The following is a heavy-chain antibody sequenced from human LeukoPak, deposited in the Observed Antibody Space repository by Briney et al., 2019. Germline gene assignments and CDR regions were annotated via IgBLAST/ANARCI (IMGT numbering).Heavy chain of an antibody. CDR1: GDSVSSNSAA. CDR2: TYYRSKWDN. V-gene: IGHV6-1*01. D-gene: IGHD5-18*01. Sequence: SQTLALTCTISGDSVSSNSAAWNWIRQSPLTGLEWLGRTYYRSKWDNDYEASVKSRITLNADTSKKPISLERYILTLDYTAGYYCARSPPILLRYFYRDVWGKWATVTVSS. CDR3: ARSPPILLRYFYRDV. J-gene: IGHJ6*03.